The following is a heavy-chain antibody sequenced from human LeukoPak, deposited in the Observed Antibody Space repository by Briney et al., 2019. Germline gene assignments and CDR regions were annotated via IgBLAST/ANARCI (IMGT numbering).Heavy chain of an antibody. CDR2: INPNSGGT. Sequence: EASVKVSCKASGYTFTGYYMYWVRQAPGQGLEWMGWINPNSGGTNYAQKFQGRVTMTRDTSISTAYMELSRLRSDDTAVYYCARVVGAMDYWGQGTLVTVSS. V-gene: IGHV1-2*02. J-gene: IGHJ4*02. D-gene: IGHD1-26*01. CDR1: GYTFTGYY. CDR3: ARVVGAMDY.